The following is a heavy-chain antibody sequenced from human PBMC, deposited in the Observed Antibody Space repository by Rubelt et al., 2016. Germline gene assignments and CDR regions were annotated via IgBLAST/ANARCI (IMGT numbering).Heavy chain of an antibody. CDR3: ARDEPYSSSWYDY. V-gene: IGHV1-18*01. Sequence: QVQLVQSGAEVKKPGASVKVSCKASGYTFTSYGISWVRQAPGQGLEWMGWFRAYNGNTNYAQKSQCRVTMTTDTSTRPAYMERRSLRSDDTAGYYCARDEPYSSSWYDYWGQGTLVTVSS. D-gene: IGHD6-13*01. J-gene: IGHJ4*02. CDR1: GYTFTSYG. CDR2: FRAYNGNT.